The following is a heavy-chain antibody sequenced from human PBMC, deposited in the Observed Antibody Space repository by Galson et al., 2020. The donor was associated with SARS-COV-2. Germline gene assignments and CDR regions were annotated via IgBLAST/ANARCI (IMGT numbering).Heavy chain of an antibody. CDR1: GFTLSSYS. Sequence: GETLKISCAASGFTLSSYSMNWVRQAPGKGLEWVSSISSTSSTIYYADSVQGRFTISRDNAKNSLYLQMNGLRAEDTAVYYCARESGNYRDCDYWGQGTLVTVSS. V-gene: IGHV3-48*04. D-gene: IGHD1-26*01. J-gene: IGHJ4*02. CDR3: ARESGNYRDCDY. CDR2: ISSTSSTI.